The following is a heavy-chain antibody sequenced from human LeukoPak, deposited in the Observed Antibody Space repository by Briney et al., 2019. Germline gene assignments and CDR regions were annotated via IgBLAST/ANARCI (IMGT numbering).Heavy chain of an antibody. J-gene: IGHJ4*02. CDR2: IYSGGST. Sequence: GGSLRLSCAASGFTVSSSYMSWVRQAPGKGLEWVSVIYSGGSTYYADSVKGRFTISRDNSKNTLYLQMNSLGAEDTAVYYCSIAARGGFDYWGQGTLVTVSS. V-gene: IGHV3-53*01. CDR3: SIAARGGFDY. D-gene: IGHD6-6*01. CDR1: GFTVSSSY.